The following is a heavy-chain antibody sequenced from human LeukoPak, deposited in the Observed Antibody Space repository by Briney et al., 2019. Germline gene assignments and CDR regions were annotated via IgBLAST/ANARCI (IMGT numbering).Heavy chain of an antibody. CDR3: ARDRPLGSGYYVFDY. CDR2: IYPRDGST. D-gene: IGHD3-22*01. CDR1: GYTFTSNY. Sequence: GASVKVSCKASGYTFTSNYIHWVRQAPGQGLEWMGMIYPRDGSTSYAQKFQGRVTMTRDTSTSTVYMELSSLRSEDTAVYYCARDRPLGSGYYVFDYWGQGTLVTVSS. V-gene: IGHV1-46*01. J-gene: IGHJ4*02.